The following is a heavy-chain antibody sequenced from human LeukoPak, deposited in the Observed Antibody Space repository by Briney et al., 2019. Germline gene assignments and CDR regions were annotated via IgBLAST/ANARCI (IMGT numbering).Heavy chain of an antibody. CDR1: GGSISSYY. V-gene: IGHV4-38-2*02. CDR3: ARHYFDVWYFDL. Sequence: SETLSLTCTVSGGSISSYYWGWIRQPPGKGLEWIGSIYHSGSTYYNPSLKSRVTISVDTSKNQFSLKLSSVTAADTAVYYCARHYFDVWYFDLWGRGTLVTVSS. CDR2: IYHSGST. J-gene: IGHJ2*01. D-gene: IGHD2/OR15-2a*01.